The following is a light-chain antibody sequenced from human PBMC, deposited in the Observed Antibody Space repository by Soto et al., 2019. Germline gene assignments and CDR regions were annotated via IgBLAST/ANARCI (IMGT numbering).Light chain of an antibody. CDR3: QQANSFPHT. CDR2: ATS. J-gene: IGKJ4*01. Sequence: DIQMTQSPSSVSASIGDRVTITCRASQGINNWLAWYQQTPGKAPNRLIYATSTLQSGVPSRFSGSGSGTEFTLTISSLQPEDFATYYCQQANSFPHTVGGGTKVEIK. V-gene: IGKV1-12*01. CDR1: QGINNW.